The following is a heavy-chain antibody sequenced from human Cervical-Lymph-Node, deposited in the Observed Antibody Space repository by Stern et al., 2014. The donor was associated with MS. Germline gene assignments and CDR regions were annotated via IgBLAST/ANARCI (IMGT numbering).Heavy chain of an antibody. CDR3: AKPGGDV. CDR1: GFTFDDYA. Sequence: VQLVESGGGLVQFGRPLRLSCTASGFTFDDYAMNWVRQAPGKGLEWVSGISWNSANIGYADSVKGRFTISRDNAKNSLYLQMNSLRAEDTALYYCAKPGGDVWGQGTTVTVSS. D-gene: IGHD2-8*02. V-gene: IGHV3-9*01. CDR2: ISWNSANI. J-gene: IGHJ6*02.